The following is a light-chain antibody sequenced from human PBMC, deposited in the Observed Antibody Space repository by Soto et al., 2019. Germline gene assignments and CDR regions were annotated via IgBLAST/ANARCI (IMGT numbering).Light chain of an antibody. CDR2: ATS. Sequence: DIQMTPAPSSLSASVGDRVTITCRASQSISSYLTWYQQKQGQAPTLLIYATSSLQSGVPSRFNGSGSGTDFPLTIISLKAADFPTYSCHQSYSTLSIIFGQGTRLEIK. CDR3: HQSYSTLSII. CDR1: QSISSY. V-gene: IGKV1-39*01. J-gene: IGKJ5*01.